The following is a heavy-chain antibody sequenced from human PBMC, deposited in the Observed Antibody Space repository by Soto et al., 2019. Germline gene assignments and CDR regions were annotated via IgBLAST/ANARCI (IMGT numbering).Heavy chain of an antibody. J-gene: IGHJ6*02. CDR3: SSSRSRDNYYYRMDV. CDR1: GYTFTSYW. CDR2: IDPSDSYT. Sequence: ESLKISCKGSGYTFTSYWITWVRQMPGKGLEWMGRIDPSDSYTNYSPSFQGHVTISADKSITTAYLQWNSLRASDTAMYYCSSSRSRDNYYYRMDVWGQGTTVTVSS. V-gene: IGHV5-10-1*01.